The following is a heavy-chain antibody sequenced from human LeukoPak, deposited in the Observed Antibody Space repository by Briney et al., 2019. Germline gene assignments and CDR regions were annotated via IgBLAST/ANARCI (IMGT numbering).Heavy chain of an antibody. CDR2: INHSGST. Sequence: SETLSLTRAVYGGSFSGYYWSWIRQPPGKGLEWIGEINHSGSTNYNPSLKSRVTISVDTSKNQFSLKLSSVTAADTAVYYCARDSTVTTEYYFDYWDQGTLVTVSS. CDR1: GGSFSGYY. CDR3: ARDSTVTTEYYFDY. V-gene: IGHV4-34*01. D-gene: IGHD4-17*01. J-gene: IGHJ4*02.